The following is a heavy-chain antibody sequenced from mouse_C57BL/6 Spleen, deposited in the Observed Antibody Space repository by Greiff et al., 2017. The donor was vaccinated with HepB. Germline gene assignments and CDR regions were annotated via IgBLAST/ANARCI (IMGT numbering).Heavy chain of an antibody. D-gene: IGHD1-1*01. CDR1: GYTFTSYW. Sequence: QVQLQQPGAELVKPGASVKLSCKASGYTFTSYWMQWVKQRPGQGLEWIGEIDPSDSYTNYNQKFKGKATLTVDTSSSTTYMQLSSLTSEDSAVYNCARRTTVVSTDFDYWGQGTTLTVSS. CDR3: ARRTTVVSTDFDY. CDR2: IDPSDSYT. V-gene: IGHV1-50*01. J-gene: IGHJ2*01.